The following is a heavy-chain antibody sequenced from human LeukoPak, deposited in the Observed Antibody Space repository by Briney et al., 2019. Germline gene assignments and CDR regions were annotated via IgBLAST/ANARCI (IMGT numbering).Heavy chain of an antibody. CDR2: FDPEDGET. CDR3: ATQKPGFWIGYSPFDY. J-gene: IGHJ4*02. Sequence: GASVKVSCKVSGYTLTELSMHWVRQAPGKGLEWMGGFDPEDGETIYAQKFQGRVTMTEDTSTDTAYMELSSLRSEDTAVYYCATQKPGFWIGYSPFDYWGQGTLVTVSS. D-gene: IGHD3-3*01. CDR1: GYTLTELS. V-gene: IGHV1-24*01.